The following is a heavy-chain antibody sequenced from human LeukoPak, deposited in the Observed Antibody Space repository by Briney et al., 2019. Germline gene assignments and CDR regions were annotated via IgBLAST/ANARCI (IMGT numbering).Heavy chain of an antibody. Sequence: GGSLRLSCAASGFTFSSYGMHWVRQAPGKGPEWVAVISYDGSNKYYADSVKGRFTISRDNSKNTLDLQMSSLRAEDTAVYYCAKGSASSRPYYFDYWGQGALVTVSS. CDR2: ISYDGSNK. CDR3: AKGSASSRPYYFDY. CDR1: GFTFSSYG. V-gene: IGHV3-30*18. D-gene: IGHD2-15*01. J-gene: IGHJ4*02.